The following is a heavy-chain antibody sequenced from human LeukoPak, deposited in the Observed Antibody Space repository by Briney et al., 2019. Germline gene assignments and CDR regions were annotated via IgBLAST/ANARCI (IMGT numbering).Heavy chain of an antibody. CDR3: ARDLRLYDFWSGYYFHYYYYYGMDV. D-gene: IGHD3-3*01. V-gene: IGHV1-46*01. Sequence: ASVKVSCKVSGYTLTELSMHWVRQAPGQGLEWMGIINPSGGSTSYAQKFQGRVTMTRDTSTSTVYMELSSLRSEDTAVYYCARDLRLYDFWSGYYFHYYYYYGMDVWGQGTTVTVSS. CDR2: INPSGGST. CDR1: GYTLTELS. J-gene: IGHJ6*02.